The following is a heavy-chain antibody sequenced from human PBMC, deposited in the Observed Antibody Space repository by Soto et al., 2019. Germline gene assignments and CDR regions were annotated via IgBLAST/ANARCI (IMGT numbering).Heavy chain of an antibody. D-gene: IGHD2-15*01. CDR2: ISWDSGVI. CDR1: GFSLDHYA. CDR3: VKDKVGVYCSGGSCYFDS. Sequence: EVHLVESGGGLAQPGRSLRLSCVASGFSLDHYAMHWVRQAPGKGLEWVSGISWDSGVIDYADSVRGRFTISRDNAKNYLYLQMTSLRAEDTALYDCVKDKVGVYCSGGSCYFDSWGQGSLVTVSS. J-gene: IGHJ4*02. V-gene: IGHV3-9*01.